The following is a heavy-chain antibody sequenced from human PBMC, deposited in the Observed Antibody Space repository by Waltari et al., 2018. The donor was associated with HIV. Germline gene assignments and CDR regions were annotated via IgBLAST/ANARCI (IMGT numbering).Heavy chain of an antibody. D-gene: IGHD2-21*01. V-gene: IGHV4-39*01. CDR2: IYYSGST. CDR1: GGSISSSSYY. J-gene: IGHJ4*02. CDR3: ARPLNEDCGGDCSLLFFDY. Sequence: QLQLQESGPGLVKPSETLSLTCTVSGGSISSSSYYWGWIRQPPGKGLEWIGSIYYSGSTYYNPSLKSRVTISVDTSKNQFSLKLSSVTAADTAVYYCARPLNEDCGGDCSLLFFDYWGQGTLVTVSS.